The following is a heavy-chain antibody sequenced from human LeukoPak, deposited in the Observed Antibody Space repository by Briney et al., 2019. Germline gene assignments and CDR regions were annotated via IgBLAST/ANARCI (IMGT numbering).Heavy chain of an antibody. CDR3: DKRDGYNSGYFDL. V-gene: IGHV3-23*01. D-gene: IGHD5-24*01. Sequence: GGSLRLSCAASGFTFSSYGMSWVRQAAGKGLEWASGISGSGGSKYYADSVQGRFTISRDNSKNTLYLQMNSLRAEDTAVYYCDKRDGYNSGYFDLWGRGTLVTVSS. J-gene: IGHJ2*01. CDR2: ISGSGGSK. CDR1: GFTFSSYG.